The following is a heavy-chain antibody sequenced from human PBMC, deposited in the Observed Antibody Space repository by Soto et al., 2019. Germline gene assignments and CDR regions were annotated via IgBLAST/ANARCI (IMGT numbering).Heavy chain of an antibody. CDR2: ISFDGTTK. V-gene: IGHV3-30-3*01. CDR3: ARHRDGGTYTYIDH. CDR1: RFTFTPLC. D-gene: IGHD3-10*01. J-gene: IGHJ4*02. Sequence: GGSLRLSCAASRFTFTPLCLHWVRQAPGKGLEWVGLISFDGTTKYFADSVRGRFTISRDNSKNMLFLQLNSLRVEDTAVYYCARHRDGGTYTYIDHWGPGT.